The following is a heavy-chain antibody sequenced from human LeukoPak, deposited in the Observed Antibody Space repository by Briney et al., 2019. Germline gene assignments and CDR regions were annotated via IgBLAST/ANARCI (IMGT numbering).Heavy chain of an antibody. D-gene: IGHD2-2*01. J-gene: IGHJ5*02. Sequence: KTSETLSLTCAVSGYSISCGYYWGWVRQPAGKGLEWIGSIYHSGRTYYNLYLKSRVTISVDTSKNQFPLKLGSVTAADTAGYYCASGPIVVVPADPYNLFDPLGQGAMVSVSS. CDR2: IYHSGRT. CDR1: GYSISCGYY. V-gene: IGHV4-38-2*01. CDR3: ASGPIVVVPADPYNLFDP.